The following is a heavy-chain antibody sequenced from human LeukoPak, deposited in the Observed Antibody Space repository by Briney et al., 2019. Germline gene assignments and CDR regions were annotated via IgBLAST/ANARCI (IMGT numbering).Heavy chain of an antibody. CDR3: ARAPSEIGGYYPEYFRH. D-gene: IGHD3-22*01. Sequence: GGSLRLSCAASGFPFSSYAMSWVRQAPGKGLEWVSVVSGSGGTTYYADSVKGRFTISRDNAKNTVSLQMNSLRAEDTGVYYCARAPSEIGGYYPEYFRHWGQGTLVTVSS. J-gene: IGHJ1*01. CDR2: VSGSGGTT. CDR1: GFPFSSYA. V-gene: IGHV3-23*01.